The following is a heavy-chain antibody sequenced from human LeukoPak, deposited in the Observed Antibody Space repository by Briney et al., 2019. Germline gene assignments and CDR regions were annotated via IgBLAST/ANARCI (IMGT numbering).Heavy chain of an antibody. CDR2: ISYDGSGK. J-gene: IGHJ4*02. Sequence: GGSLRLSCAASGFTFSNYAIHWVRQAPGKGLEWVAVISYDGSGKYYADSVKGRFTISRDNSKKTLYLQMNSLRAEDSAVYCCARGRYCSGTSCYANYFDSWGQGTLVTVSS. CDR3: ARGRYCSGTSCYANYFDS. D-gene: IGHD2-2*01. V-gene: IGHV3-30*04. CDR1: GFTFSNYA.